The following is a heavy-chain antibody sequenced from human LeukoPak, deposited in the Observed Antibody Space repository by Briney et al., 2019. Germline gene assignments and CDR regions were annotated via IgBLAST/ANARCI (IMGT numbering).Heavy chain of an antibody. CDR1: GFTFSGYW. V-gene: IGHV3-74*01. CDR3: AAQWLVLGAFDI. J-gene: IGHJ3*02. CDR2: INSDGTTT. D-gene: IGHD6-19*01. Sequence: GGSLRLSCADSGFTFSGYWMHWVRQAPGKGLVWVSRINSDGTTTTYADSVKGRFIISRDNSKNTLHLQMNSLRAEDTAVYYCAAQWLVLGAFDIWGQGTMVTVSS.